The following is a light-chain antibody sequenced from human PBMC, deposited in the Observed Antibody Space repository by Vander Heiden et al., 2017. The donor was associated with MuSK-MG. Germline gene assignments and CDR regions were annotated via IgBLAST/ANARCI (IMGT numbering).Light chain of an antibody. CDR2: GAS. Sequence: IVLTQSPGTLSLSPGERVTLSCRASQSLTNNYLAWYQQKPGQAPRLLIYGASSRATGIPDRFSGSGSGTDFTLTITRLEPEDFAVYHCQQYATSPRTFGGGTKVEIK. CDR1: QSLTNNY. CDR3: QQYATSPRT. J-gene: IGKJ4*01. V-gene: IGKV3-20*01.